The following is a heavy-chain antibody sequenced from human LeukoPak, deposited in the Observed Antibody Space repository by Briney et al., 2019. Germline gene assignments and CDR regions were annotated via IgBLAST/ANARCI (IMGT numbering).Heavy chain of an antibody. D-gene: IGHD3-16*02. V-gene: IGHV4-34*01. CDR2: INHSGST. Sequence: SDRRSLTCAVYGGSFGGYCWSSIRQPPGSWREWNGEINHSGSTSYNPSLKSRVAISVDTSKTQISLKLSSVTAADTAVYYCAKDRGFWGSYPPTYYFDYWGQGTLVTVSS. J-gene: IGHJ4*02. CDR3: AKDRGFWGSYPPTYYFDY. CDR1: GGSFGGYC.